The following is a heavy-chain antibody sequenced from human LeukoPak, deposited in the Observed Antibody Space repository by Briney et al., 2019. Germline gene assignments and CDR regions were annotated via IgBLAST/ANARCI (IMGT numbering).Heavy chain of an antibody. Sequence: SETLSLTCTVSGGSISSGSYYWSWIRQPPGKGLEWIGYIYYSGSTDYNPSLKSRVTISVDTSKNQFSLKLRSVTAADTAVYHCARDSTRWYYWGQGILVTVSS. CDR3: ARDSTRWYY. J-gene: IGHJ4*02. CDR2: IYYSGST. V-gene: IGHV4-61*01. CDR1: GGSISSGSYY. D-gene: IGHD6-13*01.